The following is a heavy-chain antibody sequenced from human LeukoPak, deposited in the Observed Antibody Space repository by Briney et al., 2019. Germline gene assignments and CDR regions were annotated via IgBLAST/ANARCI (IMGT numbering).Heavy chain of an antibody. CDR1: GYTLTELS. V-gene: IGHV1-24*01. CDR2: FDPEDGET. Sequence: ASVTVSFTVSGYTLTELSMHWVRQAPGKGREGVGGFDPEDGETIYAQKFQGRVTMTEDTSTDTAYMELSSLSSEDTAVYYCATVNSRGGWLNGGMDVWGQGTTVTVSS. CDR3: ATVNSRGGWLNGGMDV. J-gene: IGHJ6*02. D-gene: IGHD5-12*01.